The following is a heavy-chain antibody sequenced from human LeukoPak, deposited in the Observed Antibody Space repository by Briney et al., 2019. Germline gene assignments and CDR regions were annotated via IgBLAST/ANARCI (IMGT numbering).Heavy chain of an antibody. V-gene: IGHV4-38-2*02. J-gene: IGHJ3*02. CDR1: GYSITNNYY. D-gene: IGHD3-3*01. Sequence: SETLSLTCTVSGYSITNNYYWDWIRQPPGKGLEWIGSIYHSGSTYYNPSLKSRVTISVDTSKNQFSLKLNSVTAADTAVYYCARFGGPHAFDIWGQGTMVTVSS. CDR2: IYHSGST. CDR3: ARFGGPHAFDI.